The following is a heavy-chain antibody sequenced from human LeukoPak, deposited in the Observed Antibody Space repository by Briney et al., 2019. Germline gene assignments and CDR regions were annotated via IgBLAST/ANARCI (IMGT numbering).Heavy chain of an antibody. Sequence: SVKVSCKASGYTFTGYYMHWVRQAPGQGLEWMGGIIPIFGTANYAQKFQGRVTITADESTSTAYMELSSLRSEDTAVYYCARGLRTSGYSHWGQGTLVTVSS. J-gene: IGHJ4*02. CDR2: IIPIFGTA. CDR3: ARGLRTSGYSH. V-gene: IGHV1-69*13. CDR1: GYTFTGYY. D-gene: IGHD3-22*01.